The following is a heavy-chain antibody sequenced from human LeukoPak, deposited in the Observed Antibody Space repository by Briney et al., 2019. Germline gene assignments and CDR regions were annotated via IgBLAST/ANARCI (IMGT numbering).Heavy chain of an antibody. J-gene: IGHJ6*02. V-gene: IGHV3-21*01. D-gene: IGHD4-17*01. CDR1: GFTFSSYS. CDR3: AEDYGDYHDFGMDV. Sequence: PGGSLRLSCAASGFTFSSYSMNWVRQAPGKGLEWVSSISSSSYIYYADSVKGRFTISRDNAKNSLYLQMNSLRAEDTAVYYCAEDYGDYHDFGMDVWGQGTTVTVSS. CDR2: ISSSSYI.